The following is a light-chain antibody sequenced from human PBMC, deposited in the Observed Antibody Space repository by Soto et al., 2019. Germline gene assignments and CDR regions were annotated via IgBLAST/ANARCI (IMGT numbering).Light chain of an antibody. CDR1: QSVSSSY. Sequence: EIVSTQSPGTLALSPGERATLSCRASQSVSSSYLAWYQQKPGQAPRLLIYGASSRATGIPDRFSGSGSGTDFTLTISRLEPEDFAVYYCQQYGSPWTFGQGTKVDNK. CDR3: QQYGSPWT. V-gene: IGKV3-20*01. CDR2: GAS. J-gene: IGKJ1*01.